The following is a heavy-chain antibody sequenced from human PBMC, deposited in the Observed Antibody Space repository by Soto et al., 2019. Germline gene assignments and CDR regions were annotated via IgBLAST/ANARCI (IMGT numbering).Heavy chain of an antibody. V-gene: IGHV4-34*01. CDR1: GGSFSGYY. D-gene: IGHD2-8*01. CDR3: ARGLPYCTNGVCGLDYYYYYYMDV. CDR2: INHSGST. Sequence: SETLSLTCAVYGGSFSGYYWSWIRQPPGKGLEWIGEINHSGSTNYNPSLKSRVTISVDTSKNQFSLKLSSVTAADTAVYYCARGLPYCTNGVCGLDYYYYYYMDVWGKGTTVTVSS. J-gene: IGHJ6*03.